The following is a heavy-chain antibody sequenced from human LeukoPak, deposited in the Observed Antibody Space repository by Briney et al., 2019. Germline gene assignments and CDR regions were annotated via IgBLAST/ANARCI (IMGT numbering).Heavy chain of an antibody. V-gene: IGHV4-34*01. Sequence: PSETLSLTCAVYGGSFSGYYWTWIRQTLEKGLEWIGEMNPSGSTSYNPSLKSRVTISVDTSKNQFSLKLSSVTAADMAVYYCARGRQGVTMIVVVMTAVSYYLDVWGKGTTVTVS. CDR1: GGSFSGYY. CDR2: MNPSGST. D-gene: IGHD3-22*01. CDR3: ARGRQGVTMIVVVMTAVSYYLDV. J-gene: IGHJ6*03.